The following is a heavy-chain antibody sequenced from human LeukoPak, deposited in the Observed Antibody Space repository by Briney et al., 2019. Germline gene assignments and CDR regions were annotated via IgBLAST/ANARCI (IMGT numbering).Heavy chain of an antibody. CDR3: ARLTGYSYGEFDY. Sequence: GGSLRLSCAASGFTFSSYAMSWVRQAPGKGLEWVSSISSSSSYIYYADSVKGRFTISRDNAKNSLYLQMNSLRAEDTAVYYCARLTGYSYGEFDYWGQGTLVTVSS. V-gene: IGHV3-21*01. CDR2: ISSSSSYI. J-gene: IGHJ4*02. D-gene: IGHD5-18*01. CDR1: GFTFSSYA.